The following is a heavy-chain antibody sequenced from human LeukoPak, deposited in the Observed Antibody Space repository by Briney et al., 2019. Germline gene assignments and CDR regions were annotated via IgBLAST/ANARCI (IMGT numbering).Heavy chain of an antibody. V-gene: IGHV1-8*01. CDR2: MNPNSGNT. Sequence: GASVKVSCKASGYTFTSYDINWVRQAPGHGLEWMGWMNPNSGNTGYAQKFQGRVTMTRNTSISTAYMELSSLRSEGTAVYYCARGLMTMRDYWGQGTLVTVSS. CDR3: ARGLMTMRDY. CDR1: GYTFTSYD. J-gene: IGHJ4*02. D-gene: IGHD3-16*01.